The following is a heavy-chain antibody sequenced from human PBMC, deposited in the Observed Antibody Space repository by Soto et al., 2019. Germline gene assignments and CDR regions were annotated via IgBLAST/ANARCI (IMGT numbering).Heavy chain of an antibody. D-gene: IGHD3-3*01. CDR2: IYYSGRT. CDR1: GGSISRGGNY. Sequence: SETLSLTCTVSGGSISRGGNYWTWIRQHPGKGLEWIGYIYYSGRTYYNPSLKSRVTISVDTSKNQFSLRLNSVTAADTAVYYCARSITIFGVLSYGMDVWGQGTTVTVSS. J-gene: IGHJ6*02. V-gene: IGHV4-31*03. CDR3: ARSITIFGVLSYGMDV.